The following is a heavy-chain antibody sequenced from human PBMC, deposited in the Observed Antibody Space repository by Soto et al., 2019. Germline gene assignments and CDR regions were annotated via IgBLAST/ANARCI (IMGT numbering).Heavy chain of an antibody. CDR2: IYYSGST. Sequence: SETPSLTCTVSGVSISSYYWSWIRQPPGKGLEWIGYIYYSGSTNYNPSLKSRVTISVDTSKNQFSLKLSSVTAADTAVYYCARDNGYSYGYTLDHWGQGTLVTVSS. D-gene: IGHD5-18*01. J-gene: IGHJ4*02. CDR1: GVSISSYY. CDR3: ARDNGYSYGYTLDH. V-gene: IGHV4-59*01.